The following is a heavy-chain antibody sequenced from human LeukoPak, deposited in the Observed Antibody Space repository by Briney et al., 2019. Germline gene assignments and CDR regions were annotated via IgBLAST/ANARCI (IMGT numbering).Heavy chain of an antibody. CDR2: ISGSGGST. V-gene: IGHV3-23*01. J-gene: IGHJ1*01. CDR3: AKDLGMGTAQH. D-gene: IGHD5-24*01. Sequence: GGSLRLSCAASGFTVSSNYMSWVRQAPGKGLEWVSAISGSGGSTYYADSVKGRFTISRDNSKNTLYLQMNSLRAEDTAVYYCAKDLGMGTAQHWGQATLVTVSS. CDR1: GFTVSSNY.